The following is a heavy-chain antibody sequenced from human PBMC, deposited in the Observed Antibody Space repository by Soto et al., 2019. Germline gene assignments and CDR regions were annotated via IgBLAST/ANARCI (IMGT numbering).Heavy chain of an antibody. Sequence: GGSLRLSCAASGFTFNKYWMTWVRQAPGKGLEWVANIREDGGDLHYVDSVKGRFTISRDNAKSSLHLQMNSLRDEDAAVYYCARVGGPTNFDFWGQGTLVTVSS. CDR3: ARVGGPTNFDF. D-gene: IGHD3-10*01. J-gene: IGHJ4*02. CDR1: GFTFNKYW. V-gene: IGHV3-7*01. CDR2: IREDGGDL.